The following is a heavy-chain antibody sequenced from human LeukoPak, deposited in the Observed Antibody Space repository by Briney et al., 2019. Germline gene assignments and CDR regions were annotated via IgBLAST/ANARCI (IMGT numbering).Heavy chain of an antibody. CDR1: GFTFSSYS. Sequence: PGGSLRLPCAASGFTFSSYSMNWVRQAPGKGLEWVSSISSSSSYIYYADSVKGRFTISRDNAKNSLYLQMNSLRAEDTAVYYCARDPGYHYGSGSYSDYWGQGTLVTVSS. CDR2: ISSSSSYI. J-gene: IGHJ4*02. V-gene: IGHV3-21*01. CDR3: ARDPGYHYGSGSYSDY. D-gene: IGHD3-10*01.